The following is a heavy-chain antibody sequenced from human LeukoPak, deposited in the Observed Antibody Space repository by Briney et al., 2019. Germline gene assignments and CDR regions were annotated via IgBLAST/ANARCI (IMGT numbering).Heavy chain of an antibody. J-gene: IGHJ4*02. CDR1: GFTFSSYA. Sequence: GGSLRLSCAASGFTFSSYAMSWVRQAPGKGLEWVSIISDSGGSTYYADSVKGRFTISRDNSKNTLYLQINSLRADNTALYYCASRGRYYFDYWGQGTLVTVSS. CDR3: ASRGRYYFDY. V-gene: IGHV3-23*01. D-gene: IGHD1-14*01. CDR2: ISDSGGST.